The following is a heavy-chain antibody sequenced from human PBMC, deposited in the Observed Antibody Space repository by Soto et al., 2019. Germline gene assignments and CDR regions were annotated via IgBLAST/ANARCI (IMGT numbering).Heavy chain of an antibody. CDR3: ARERLAVAGKGGWFDP. D-gene: IGHD6-19*01. Sequence: SETLSLTCSVSGYSVSSSDYYWAWIRQPPGKGLEWIGGMLYSGLTYYNPPLKSRVTISADTSKNQFSLKLRSVTAADTAVYYCARERLAVAGKGGWFDPWGQETLVTVSS. J-gene: IGHJ5*02. CDR1: GYSVSSSDYY. CDR2: MLYSGLT. V-gene: IGHV4-39*02.